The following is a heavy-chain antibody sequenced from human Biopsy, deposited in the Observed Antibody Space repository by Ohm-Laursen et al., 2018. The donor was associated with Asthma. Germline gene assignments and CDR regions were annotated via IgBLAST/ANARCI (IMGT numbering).Heavy chain of an antibody. CDR1: GFSVSTKY. V-gene: IGHV3-53*01. CDR3: ARGDSSNWSHYYFDY. Sequence: SLRLSCAASGFSVSTKYMGWVRQAPGKGLEWVSLIYSGDNTYYADSVKGRFTISRDHSKLYLQMNNLRAEDTAVYHCARGDSSNWSHYYFDYWGQGTLVTVSS. D-gene: IGHD3-22*01. CDR2: IYSGDNT. J-gene: IGHJ4*02.